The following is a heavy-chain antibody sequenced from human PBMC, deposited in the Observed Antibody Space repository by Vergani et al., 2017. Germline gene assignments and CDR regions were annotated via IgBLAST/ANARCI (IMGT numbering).Heavy chain of an antibody. CDR1: GFTFSSYW. CDR3: ARDSGRDYYDSSGYYYPSKSTFDI. V-gene: IGHV3-74*01. J-gene: IGHJ3*02. CDR2: INSDGSST. D-gene: IGHD3-22*01. Sequence: EVQLVESGGGLVQPGGSLRLSCAASGFTFSSYWMHWVRQAPGKGLVWVSRINSDGSSTSYADSVKGRFTISRDNAKNTLYLQMNSLRAEDTAVYYCARDSGRDYYDSSGYYYPSKSTFDIWGQGTMVTVSS.